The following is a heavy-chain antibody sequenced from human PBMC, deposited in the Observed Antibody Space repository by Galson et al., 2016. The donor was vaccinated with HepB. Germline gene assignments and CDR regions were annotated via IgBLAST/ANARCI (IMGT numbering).Heavy chain of an antibody. CDR2: IKQDASEK. D-gene: IGHD2-21*02. J-gene: IGHJ4*02. V-gene: IGHV3-7*01. Sequence: SLRLSCAASGFAFNTYWMSWVRNAPGKGLEWVANIKQDASEKYYVDSVKGRFTISRDNAKNSLYLQMNSLTADDTAVYYCARDYRHCGADPMGAQGTLVTVSS. CDR1: GFAFNTYW. CDR3: ARDYRHCGADPM.